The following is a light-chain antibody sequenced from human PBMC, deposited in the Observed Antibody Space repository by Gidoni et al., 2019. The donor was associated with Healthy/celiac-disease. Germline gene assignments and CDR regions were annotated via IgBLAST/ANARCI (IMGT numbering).Light chain of an antibody. J-gene: IGLJ1*01. V-gene: IGLV2-11*01. CDR1: SSDVGGNNY. CDR2: DIS. Sequence: HSALTPHRSVSWSSGQSVTISCTGTSSDVGGNNYVSWYQQHPGKATTLIIYDISKRPSGATGRSCSSKSGNAASMTIAVHEAEDEADYYSCSYAGSYTDVFGTGTKVTVL. CDR3: CSYAGSYTDV.